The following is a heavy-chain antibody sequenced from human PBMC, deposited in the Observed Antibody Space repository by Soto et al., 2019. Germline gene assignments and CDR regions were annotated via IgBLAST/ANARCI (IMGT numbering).Heavy chain of an antibody. Sequence: EVQLLGSGGGLVQPGGSLRLSCVGSGFTFSTYWMNWVRQAPGKGLECVANINPDGNVGTYVDSVRGRFTPSRDNAKNSLYLQMNSLRADDTAVYFCAGWGGHDYNYWGQGIMVTVSS. CDR2: INPDGNVG. V-gene: IGHV3-7*03. D-gene: IGHD4-4*01. CDR1: GFTFSTYW. CDR3: AGWGGHDYNY. J-gene: IGHJ4*02.